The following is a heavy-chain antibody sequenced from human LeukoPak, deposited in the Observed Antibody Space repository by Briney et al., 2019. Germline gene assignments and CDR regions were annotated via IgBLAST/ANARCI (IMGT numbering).Heavy chain of an antibody. D-gene: IGHD3-22*01. CDR3: ARRTYDRSDDSFDY. Sequence: SETLSLTCTVSGGSISNYYWSWIRQPPGKGLEWIGYIYYSGSTNYNPSLKSRVTMSLDTSKNQFSLKLSSVTAADTAVYYCARRTYDRSDDSFDYWGQGTLVTVSS. V-gene: IGHV4-59*08. J-gene: IGHJ4*02. CDR2: IYYSGST. CDR1: GGSISNYY.